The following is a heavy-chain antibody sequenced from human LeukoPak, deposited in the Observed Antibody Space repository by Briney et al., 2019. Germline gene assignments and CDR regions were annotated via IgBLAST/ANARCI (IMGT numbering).Heavy chain of an antibody. CDR1: GGSISSYY. CDR3: ARWVRYFDY. CDR2: IYYSGST. Sequence: SETLSLTCTVSGGSISSYYWSWIRQPPGKGLEWIGYIYYSGSTNYNPSLKSRVTISVDTSKNQFSLKLSSVTAADTAVYYCARWVRYFDYWGQGTLVTVSS. D-gene: IGHD1-1*01. V-gene: IGHV4-59*08. J-gene: IGHJ4*02.